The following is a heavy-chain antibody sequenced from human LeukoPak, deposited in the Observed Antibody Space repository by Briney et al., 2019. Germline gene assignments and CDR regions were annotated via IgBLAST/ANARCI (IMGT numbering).Heavy chain of an antibody. V-gene: IGHV3-23*01. Sequence: GGSLRLSCAASGFTFSSYAMTWVRQAPGKGLEWVSNIGGSGGSTYYADSVKGRFTISRDNSPNTLYLHMKSLRAEDTAVYYCARGSAWYLVYWGQGTLVTVSS. J-gene: IGHJ4*02. CDR3: ARGSAWYLVY. CDR1: GFTFSSYA. CDR2: IGGSGGST. D-gene: IGHD3-16*01.